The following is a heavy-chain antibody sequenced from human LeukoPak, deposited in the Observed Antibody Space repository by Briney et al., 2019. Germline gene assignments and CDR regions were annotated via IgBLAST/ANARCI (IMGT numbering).Heavy chain of an antibody. CDR3: ARTDTAMAITFDY. V-gene: IGHV4-4*07. D-gene: IGHD5-18*01. CDR2: IYTSGST. CDR1: GGSISSYY. J-gene: IGHJ4*02. Sequence: SETLSLTCTVSGGSISSYYWSWTRQPAGKGLEWIGRIYTSGSTNYNPSLKSRVTMSVDTSKNQFSLKLSSVTAADTAVYYCARTDTAMAITFDYWGQGTLVTVSS.